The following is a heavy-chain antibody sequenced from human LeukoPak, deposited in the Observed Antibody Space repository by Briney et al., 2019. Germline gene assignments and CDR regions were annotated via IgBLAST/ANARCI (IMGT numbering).Heavy chain of an antibody. CDR3: AGSILRYFDWPWGAFDI. CDR1: GGSISSSSYY. CDR2: IYYSGST. D-gene: IGHD3-9*01. Sequence: SETLSLTCNVSGGSISSSSYYWGWIRQPPGKGLEWIGSIYYSGSTYYNPSLKSRVTISVDTSKNQFSLKLSSVTAADTAVYYCAGSILRYFDWPWGAFDIWGQGTMVTVSS. J-gene: IGHJ3*02. V-gene: IGHV4-39*01.